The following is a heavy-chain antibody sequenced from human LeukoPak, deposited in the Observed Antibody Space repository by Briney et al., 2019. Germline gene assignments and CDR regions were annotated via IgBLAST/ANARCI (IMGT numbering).Heavy chain of an antibody. J-gene: IGHJ4*02. D-gene: IGHD5-12*01. V-gene: IGHV4-34*01. CDR2: INHSGST. CDR1: GGSFRGYY. CDR3: ARGAYVGDRVATLTGLFDY. Sequence: SETLSLICAVYGGSFRGYYWSWSRQPPGKGLEWIGEINHSGSTNYNPSLKSRVTISVDTSKNQFSLKLSSVTAADTAVYYCARGAYVGDRVATLTGLFDYWGQGTLVTVSS.